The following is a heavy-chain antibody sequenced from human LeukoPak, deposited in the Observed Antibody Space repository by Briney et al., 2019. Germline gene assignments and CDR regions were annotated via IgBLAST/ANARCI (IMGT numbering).Heavy chain of an antibody. CDR2: INHSGST. V-gene: IGHV4-34*01. Sequence: SETLSLTCAVYGGSFSGYYWSWIRQPPGKGLEWIGEINHSGSTNYNPSLKSRVTISVDTSKNQFSLKLSSVTAADTAVYYCAREGYYYGMVVWGQGTTVTVSS. CDR3: AREGYYYGMVV. CDR1: GGSFSGYY. J-gene: IGHJ6*02.